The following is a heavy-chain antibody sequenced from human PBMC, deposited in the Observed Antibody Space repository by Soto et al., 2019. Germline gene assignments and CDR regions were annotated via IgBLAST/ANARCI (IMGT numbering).Heavy chain of an antibody. Sequence: GGSLRLSCVASGFTLSTYWMAWVRQTPGKGLEFVANIRPEGNESNYVDSVKGRFTISRDNAKNSLFLQMNSLRHDDTAVYYCGTDQWGGAFDIGGQGTTVTVSS. CDR1: GFTLSTYW. V-gene: IGHV3-7*01. J-gene: IGHJ3*02. D-gene: IGHD3-10*01. CDR2: IRPEGNES. CDR3: GTDQWGGAFDI.